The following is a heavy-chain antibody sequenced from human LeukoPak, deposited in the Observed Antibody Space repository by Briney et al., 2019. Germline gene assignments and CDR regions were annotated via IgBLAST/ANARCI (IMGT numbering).Heavy chain of an antibody. V-gene: IGHV1-2*02. CDR3: ARPYYYDSRYYPEGEAFDI. CDR2: INPNSGGT. CDR1: GYTFTGYY. Sequence: ASVKVSCKASGYTFTGYYMHWVRQAPGQGLEWMGWINPNSGGTNYAQKFQGRVTMTRDTSISTAYMELNRLRSDDTAVYHCARPYYYDSRYYPEGEAFDIWGQGTMVTVSS. J-gene: IGHJ3*02. D-gene: IGHD3-22*01.